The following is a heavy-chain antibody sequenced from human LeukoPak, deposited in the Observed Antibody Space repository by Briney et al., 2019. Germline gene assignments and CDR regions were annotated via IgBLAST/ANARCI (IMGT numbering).Heavy chain of an antibody. Sequence: PSGTLSLTCAVSGGSISSSNWWSWVRQPPGKGLEWIGEIYHSGSTNYNPSLKSRVTISVDKSKNQFSLKLSSVTAADTAVYYCARDGVYSGSYYRLLAGGYFDYWGQGTLVTVSS. CDR2: IYHSGST. V-gene: IGHV4-4*02. J-gene: IGHJ4*02. CDR3: ARDGVYSGSYYRLLAGGYFDY. D-gene: IGHD1-26*01. CDR1: GGSISSSNW.